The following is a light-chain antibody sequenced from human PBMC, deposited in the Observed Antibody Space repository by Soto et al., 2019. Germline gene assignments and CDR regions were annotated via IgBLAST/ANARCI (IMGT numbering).Light chain of an antibody. Sequence: QSVLTQPPSASGTPGQRVTISCSGSSSNIGVNYVYWYQQLPGTAPKLLIHTNNQRPSGVPDRFSGSKSGTSASLAISGLRSEDEADYHCATWDASLSGVVFGGGTKLTVL. J-gene: IGLJ2*01. CDR2: TNN. V-gene: IGLV1-47*01. CDR3: ATWDASLSGVV. CDR1: SSNIGVNY.